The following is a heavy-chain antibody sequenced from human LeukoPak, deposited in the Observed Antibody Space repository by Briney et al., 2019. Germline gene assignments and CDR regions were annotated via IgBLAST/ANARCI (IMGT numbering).Heavy chain of an antibody. CDR1: GYTFTGYY. D-gene: IGHD6-6*01. CDR2: INPNSGGT. CDR3: ARVLRERVAARPAAFDY. J-gene: IGHJ4*02. V-gene: IGHV1-2*02. Sequence: ASVKVSCKASGYTFTGYYMHWVRQAPGQGLEWMGWINPNSGGTNYAQKFQGRVTMTRDTSISTAYMELSRLRSDDTAVYYCARVLRERVAARPAAFDYWGQGTLVTVSS.